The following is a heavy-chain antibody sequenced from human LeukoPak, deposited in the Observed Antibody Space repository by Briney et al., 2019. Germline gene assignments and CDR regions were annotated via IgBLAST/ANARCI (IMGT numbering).Heavy chain of an antibody. Sequence: SETLSLICAVYGGSFSGYYWSWIRQPPGKGLEWIGEINHSGSTNYNPSLKSRVTISVDTSKNQFSLKLSSVTAADTAVYYCARVSYYYGSGTRSLLLDYWGQGTLVTVSS. V-gene: IGHV4-34*01. J-gene: IGHJ4*02. CDR3: ARVSYYYGSGTRSLLLDY. CDR1: GGSFSGYY. CDR2: INHSGST. D-gene: IGHD3-10*01.